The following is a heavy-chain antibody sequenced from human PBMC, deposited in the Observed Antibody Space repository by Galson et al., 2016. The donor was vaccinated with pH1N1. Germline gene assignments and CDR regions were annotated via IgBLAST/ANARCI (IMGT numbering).Heavy chain of an antibody. V-gene: IGHV6-1*01. CDR1: GDSVSSNSAT. J-gene: IGHJ3*02. Sequence: CAISGDSVSSNSATWNWIRQSPSRGLEWLGRTYYRSKCYNDYAESVKSRIIISPATSKNQLSLQLNSVTPADTAVYYCARGVIDYDFWSGYQDHAAFDIWGQGTMVIVSS. CDR3: ARGVIDYDFWSGYQDHAAFDI. CDR2: TYYRSKCYN. D-gene: IGHD3-3*01.